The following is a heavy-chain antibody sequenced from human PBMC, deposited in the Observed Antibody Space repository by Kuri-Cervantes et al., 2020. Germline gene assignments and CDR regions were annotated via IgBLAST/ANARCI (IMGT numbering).Heavy chain of an antibody. V-gene: IGHV3-30*12. D-gene: IGHD7-27*01. CDR2: ISSDGNNK. J-gene: IGHJ6*03. Sequence: GESLKISCAASGFTFSSYGMHWVRQAPGKGLEWVAVISSDGNNKYYADSVKGRFTISRDNSKNTLYLQMNSLRAEDTAVYYCARDPYLGTPQRHQFYMDVWGKGTTVTVSS. CDR3: ARDPYLGTPQRHQFYMDV. CDR1: GFTFSSYG.